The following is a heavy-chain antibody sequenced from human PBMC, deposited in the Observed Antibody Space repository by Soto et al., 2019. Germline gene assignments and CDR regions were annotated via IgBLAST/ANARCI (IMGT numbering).Heavy chain of an antibody. Sequence: GGSLRLSCAASGFTFSSYAMSWVRQAPGKGLEWVSAISGSGGSTYYADSVKGRFTISRDNSKNTLYLQMNSLRAEDTAVYYCATSTWVYGSGSYYPDYWGQGTLVTVSS. V-gene: IGHV3-23*01. CDR3: ATSTWVYGSGSYYPDY. J-gene: IGHJ4*02. CDR2: ISGSGGST. D-gene: IGHD3-10*01. CDR1: GFTFSSYA.